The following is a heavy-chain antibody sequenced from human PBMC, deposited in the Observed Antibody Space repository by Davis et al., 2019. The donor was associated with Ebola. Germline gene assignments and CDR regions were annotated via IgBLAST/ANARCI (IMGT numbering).Heavy chain of an antibody. CDR1: GYTFTNYD. CDR3: ARPIEKRCSPGCFDL. CDR2: MNPDSGNT. J-gene: IGHJ2*01. D-gene: IGHD4/OR15-4a*01. V-gene: IGHV1-8*02. Sequence: AASVKVSCKASGYTFTNYDINWVRQATGQGLEWMGWMNPDSGNTGYASKFQGRVTMTRNNSITTAYMELSSLTSEDTAVYYCARPIEKRCSPGCFDLWGRGTLVTVSS.